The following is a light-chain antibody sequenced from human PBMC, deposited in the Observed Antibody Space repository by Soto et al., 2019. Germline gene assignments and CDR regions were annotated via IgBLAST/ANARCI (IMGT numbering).Light chain of an antibody. CDR3: CSFAGSGIYV. J-gene: IGLJ1*01. CDR1: SSDVGSYSL. V-gene: IGLV2-23*02. CDR2: EVN. Sequence: QSALTQPASMSGSPGQSITISCTGTSSDVGSYSLVSWYQLHPGRAPKLIIYEVNQRPSGVSNRFSGSKSGNTASLTISGLQAEDEADYYCCSFAGSGIYVFGSGPKVTVL.